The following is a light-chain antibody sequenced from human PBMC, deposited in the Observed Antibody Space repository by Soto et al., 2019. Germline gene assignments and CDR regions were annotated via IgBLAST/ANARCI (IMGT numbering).Light chain of an antibody. V-gene: IGLV4-69*01. Sequence: QSVLTQSPSASASLGASVKLTCTLSSGHSNYAIAWQQLQSEKGPRYLMKLNSDGSHSKGDGIPDRFSGSSSGAERYLTISSLQSEAEADYYCQTWGSGIVVFGGGTQLTVL. CDR1: SGHSNYA. CDR3: QTWGSGIVV. CDR2: LNSDGSH. J-gene: IGLJ2*01.